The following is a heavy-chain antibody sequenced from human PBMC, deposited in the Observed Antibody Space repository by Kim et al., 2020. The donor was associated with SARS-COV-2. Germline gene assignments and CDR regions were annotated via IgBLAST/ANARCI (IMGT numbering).Heavy chain of an antibody. Sequence: SETLSLTCAISGDSISSGTWWSWVRQAPGQGLEWIGEVFHTGGASYNSSLKSRVTISPDTSKNQFSLTLRSVTAADTAVYYCVRHDFGFFFDPWGQGIL. CDR2: VFHTGGA. CDR1: GDSISSGTW. CDR3: VRHDFGFFFDP. D-gene: IGHD3-16*01. J-gene: IGHJ5*02. V-gene: IGHV4-4*02.